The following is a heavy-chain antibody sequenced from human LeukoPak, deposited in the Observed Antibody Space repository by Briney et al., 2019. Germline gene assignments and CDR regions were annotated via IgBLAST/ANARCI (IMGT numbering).Heavy chain of an antibody. CDR3: ARGSRPASKRSAFDI. CDR1: GGSFSGYY. CDR2: INHSGST. J-gene: IGHJ3*02. Sequence: SETLSLTCAVYGGSFSGYYWSWIRQPPGKGLEWIGEINHSGSTNYNPSLKSRVTISVDTSKNQFSLKLSSVTAADTAVYYCARGSRPASKRSAFDIWGQGTMVTVSS. V-gene: IGHV4-34*01. D-gene: IGHD1-14*01.